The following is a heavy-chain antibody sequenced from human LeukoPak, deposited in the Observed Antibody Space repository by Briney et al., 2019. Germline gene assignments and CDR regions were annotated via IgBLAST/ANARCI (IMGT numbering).Heavy chain of an antibody. CDR2: ISDIGSI. J-gene: IGHJ4*02. D-gene: IGHD2/OR15-2a*01. Sequence: PSETLSLTCTVSGGSISSYYWSWIRQPPGKGLEWIAYISDIGSINYDPSLKSRVTISLDTSKNQFSLKLSSVTAADTAVYYCAGHHPRNTVDFWGQGTLVTVSS. CDR1: GGSISSYY. CDR3: AGHHPRNTVDF. V-gene: IGHV4-59*08.